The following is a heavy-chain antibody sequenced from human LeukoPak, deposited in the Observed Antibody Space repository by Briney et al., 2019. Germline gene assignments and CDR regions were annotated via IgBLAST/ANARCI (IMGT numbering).Heavy chain of an antibody. CDR1: GYSFITYG. J-gene: IGHJ5*02. Sequence: GASVKVSCKAAGYSFITYGISWVRQAPGQGLEWMGRISGYNGNTNYAQKLQGRVTMTTDTSTSTAYMELRSLRSDDTAVYYCARSIPLWKELRRDWLDPWGQGTQVTVSS. D-gene: IGHD2-21*01. V-gene: IGHV1-18*01. CDR2: ISGYNGNT. CDR3: ARSIPLWKELRRDWLDP.